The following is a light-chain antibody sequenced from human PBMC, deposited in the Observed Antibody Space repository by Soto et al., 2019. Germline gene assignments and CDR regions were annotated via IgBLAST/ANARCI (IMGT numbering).Light chain of an antibody. CDR1: QGVTPAY. J-gene: IGKJ3*01. Sequence: EIVLTQSPGTLSFSPGDRATPSCRASQGVTPAYLAWYQHKPGQAPRLLIYGTSNRATGIPDRFSGSGSGTDFTLTISRLEPEDFAVYSCQQYGGSPLFTFGPGTKVDIK. V-gene: IGKV3-20*01. CDR3: QQYGGSPLFT. CDR2: GTS.